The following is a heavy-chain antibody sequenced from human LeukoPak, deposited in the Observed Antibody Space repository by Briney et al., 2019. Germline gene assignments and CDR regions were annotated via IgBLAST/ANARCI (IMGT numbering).Heavy chain of an antibody. Sequence: PSETLSLTCTVSGGSISSVGYSWSWVRQPPGKGLEWIGSIYHSGSTIYHSVNTYYNPSLKSRVTISVDTSKNQFSLKLSSVTAADTAVYYCARFPNPYYYDSSGYLSYYYGMDVWGQGTTVTVSS. V-gene: IGHV4-30-2*05. CDR3: ARFPNPYYYDSSGYLSYYYGMDV. CDR2: I. CDR1: GGSISSVGYS. D-gene: IGHD3-22*01. J-gene: IGHJ6*02.